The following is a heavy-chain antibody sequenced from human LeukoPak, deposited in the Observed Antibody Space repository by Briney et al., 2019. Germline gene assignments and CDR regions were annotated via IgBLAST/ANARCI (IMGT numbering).Heavy chain of an antibody. J-gene: IGHJ3*02. CDR3: ARVGQSWSYFHYAFDI. D-gene: IGHD1-26*01. CDR2: IKQDGSEK. CDR1: GFTFSSYW. V-gene: IGHV3-7*01. Sequence: GGSLRLSCAASGFTFSSYWMSWVRQAPGKGLEWVANIKQDGSEKYYVDSVKGRFTISRDNAKNSLYLQMNSLRAEDTAVYYCARVGQSWSYFHYAFDIWGQGTMVTVSS.